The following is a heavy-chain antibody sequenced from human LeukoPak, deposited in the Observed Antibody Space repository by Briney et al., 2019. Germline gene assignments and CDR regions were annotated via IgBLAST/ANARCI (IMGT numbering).Heavy chain of an antibody. D-gene: IGHD3-9*01. Sequence: ASVKVSCKASGYTFITYGITWVRRAPGQGLEWMGWITTYNGKTNYAQNFQTRVTMTTDTSTNTAYMELRSLRSDDTAVYYCARGINYDLLTGYYEGFDFWGQGTPVTVSS. J-gene: IGHJ4*02. V-gene: IGHV1-18*01. CDR1: GYTFITYG. CDR3: ARGINYDLLTGYYEGFDF. CDR2: ITTYNGKT.